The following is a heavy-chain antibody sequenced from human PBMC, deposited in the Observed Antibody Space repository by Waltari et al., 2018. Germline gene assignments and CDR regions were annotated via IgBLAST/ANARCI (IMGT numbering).Heavy chain of an antibody. V-gene: IGHV4-4*07. D-gene: IGHD2-8*01. J-gene: IGHJ4*02. CDR2: ISSSGGST. CDR3: ASYYSTSPALDY. CDR1: GGTISSNY. Sequence: QLQLQESGPGLVKPSETLSLTCAVSGGTISSNYWIWIRPPPGKGLEWIGRISSSGGSTDYNPSLKSRVTISTDTSKNHLSLRLNSVTAADTAVYYCASYYSTSPALDYWGQGVLVTVSS.